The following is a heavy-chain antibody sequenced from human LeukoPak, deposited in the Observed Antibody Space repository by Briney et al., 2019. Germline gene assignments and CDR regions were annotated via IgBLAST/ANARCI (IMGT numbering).Heavy chain of an antibody. Sequence: PSETLSLTCTVSGGSISSSSYYWSWIRQPPGKGLEWIGEINHSGSTNYNPSLKSRVTISVDTSKNQFSLKLSSVTAADTAVYYCARQPSDVAAYYWGQGTLVTVSS. V-gene: IGHV4-39*01. J-gene: IGHJ4*02. CDR2: INHSGST. D-gene: IGHD2-15*01. CDR1: GGSISSSSYY. CDR3: ARQPSDVAAYY.